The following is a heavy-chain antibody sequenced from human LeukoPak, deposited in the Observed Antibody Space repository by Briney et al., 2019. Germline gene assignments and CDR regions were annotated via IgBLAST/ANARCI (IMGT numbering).Heavy chain of an antibody. J-gene: IGHJ4*02. Sequence: PSETLSLTCSVSGGSISSSGSYWGWIRQPPGKGLEWIGSIYYSGGTYSNPSLKSRVTISVDTSKNQFSLKLSSVTAADTAVYCCARETGIAAAGTGDYWGQGTLVTVSS. CDR3: ARETGIAAAGTGDY. D-gene: IGHD6-13*01. CDR2: IYYSGGT. CDR1: GGSISSSGSY. V-gene: IGHV4-39*07.